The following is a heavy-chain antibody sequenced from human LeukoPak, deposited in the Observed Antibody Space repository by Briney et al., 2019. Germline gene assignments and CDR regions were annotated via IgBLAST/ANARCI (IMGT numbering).Heavy chain of an antibody. CDR1: GGSISSYY. Sequence: SETLSLTCTVSGGSISSYYWSWIRQPAGKGLEWIGRIYTSGSTNYNPSLKSRVTMSVDTSKNQFSLKLSSVTAADTAVYYCAREGGTYYDFWSGYYWFDPWGQGTLVTVSS. CDR2: IYTSGST. V-gene: IGHV4-4*07. J-gene: IGHJ5*02. D-gene: IGHD3-3*01. CDR3: AREGGTYYDFWSGYYWFDP.